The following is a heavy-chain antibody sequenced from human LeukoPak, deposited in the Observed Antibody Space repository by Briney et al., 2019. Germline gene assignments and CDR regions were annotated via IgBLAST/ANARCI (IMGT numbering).Heavy chain of an antibody. V-gene: IGHV3-21*01. CDR2: ISGSSNYI. CDR3: ARDESGDNDAFDI. J-gene: IGHJ3*02. Sequence: GGSLRLSCAASGFTFSDYSMNWVRLAPGKGLEWVSSISGSSNYIYYADSVKGRFTISRGNAKNSLYLQMNSLRVEDTAVYYCARDESGDNDAFDIWGQGTMVTVSS. CDR1: GFTFSDYS. D-gene: IGHD2-21*01.